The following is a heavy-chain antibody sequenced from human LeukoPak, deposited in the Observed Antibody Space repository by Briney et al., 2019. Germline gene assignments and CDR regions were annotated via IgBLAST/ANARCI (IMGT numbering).Heavy chain of an antibody. CDR2: INPNSGGT. CDR3: ARVLGEDGRNDAFDI. CDR1: GYTFTGYY. J-gene: IGHJ3*02. Sequence: ASVKVSCKASGYTFTGYYMHWVRQAPGQGLEWMGWINPNSGGTNYAQKFQGRVTMTRDTSISTAYMELSRLRSDDTAVYYCARVLGEDGRNDAFDIWGQGTMVTVSS. V-gene: IGHV1-2*02.